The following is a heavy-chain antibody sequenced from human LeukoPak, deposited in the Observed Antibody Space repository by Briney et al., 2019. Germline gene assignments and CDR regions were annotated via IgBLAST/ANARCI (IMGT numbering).Heavy chain of an antibody. Sequence: SETLSLTCTVSGGSISSYYWSWIRQPAGKGLEWIGRIYTSGSTNYNPSLKSRVTISVDTSKNQFSLKLSSVTAADTAVYYCARATTMITFGGVIVGYYFDYWGQGTLVTVSS. J-gene: IGHJ4*02. CDR2: IYTSGST. D-gene: IGHD3-16*02. V-gene: IGHV4-4*07. CDR1: GGSISSYY. CDR3: ARATTMITFGGVIVGYYFDY.